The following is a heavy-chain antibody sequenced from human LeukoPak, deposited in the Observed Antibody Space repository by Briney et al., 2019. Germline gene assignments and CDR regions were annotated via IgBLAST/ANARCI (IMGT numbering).Heavy chain of an antibody. CDR2: IYYSGST. D-gene: IGHD6-19*01. CDR3: AREHSSGYYYYMDV. V-gene: IGHV4-59*12. Sequence: PSETLSLTCTVSGGSISSYYWSWIRQPPGKGLEWIGYIYYSGSTNYNPSLKSRVTISVDTSKNQFSLKLSSVTAADTAVYYCAREHSSGYYYYMDVWGKGTTVTVSS. CDR1: GGSISSYY. J-gene: IGHJ6*03.